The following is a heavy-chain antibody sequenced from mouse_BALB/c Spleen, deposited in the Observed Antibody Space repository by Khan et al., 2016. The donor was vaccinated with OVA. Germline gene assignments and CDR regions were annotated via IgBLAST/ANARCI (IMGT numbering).Heavy chain of an antibody. D-gene: IGHD2-13*01. CDR2: IGSDSSTI. CDR1: GFTFSSFG. CDR3: ASSRDGSWFAS. J-gene: IGHJ3*01. Sequence: EVQLVESGGGLVQPGGSRKLSCTASGFTFSSFGMHWVRQAPEKGLEWVAYIGSDSSTIYYADTVKGRFTISRDNPKNTLLLQLTSLMTEDMVMSYCASSRDGSWFASWRQGTLATVSA. V-gene: IGHV5-17*02.